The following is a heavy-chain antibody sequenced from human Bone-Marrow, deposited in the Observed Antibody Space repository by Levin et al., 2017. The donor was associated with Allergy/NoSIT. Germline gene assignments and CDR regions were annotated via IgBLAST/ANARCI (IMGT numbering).Heavy chain of an antibody. CDR2: INSDASVT. Sequence: GGSLRLSCAASGFAFNTYWMHWIRQAPGKGLVWVSHINSDASVTTYADSVKGRFTISRDNAKNTLYLQMNSLRAEDTAVYFCARDHWDSTGTPDFDVWGQGTLVTVSS. CDR1: GFAFNTYW. D-gene: IGHD1-1*01. CDR3: ARDHWDSTGTPDFDV. J-gene: IGHJ4*02. V-gene: IGHV3-74*01.